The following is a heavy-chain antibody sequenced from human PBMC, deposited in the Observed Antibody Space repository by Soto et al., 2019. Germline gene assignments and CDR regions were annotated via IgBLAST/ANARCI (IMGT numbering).Heavy chain of an antibody. D-gene: IGHD1-26*01. Sequence: GGSLRLSCAASGFTFSSYAMSWVRQAPGKGLEWVSAISGSGGSTYYADSVKGRFTISRDNSKNTLYLQMNSLRAEDTAVYYCAKSIRVGATTRHRAFDIWGQGTMVTVSS. CDR2: ISGSGGST. V-gene: IGHV3-23*01. CDR3: AKSIRVGATTRHRAFDI. CDR1: GFTFSSYA. J-gene: IGHJ3*02.